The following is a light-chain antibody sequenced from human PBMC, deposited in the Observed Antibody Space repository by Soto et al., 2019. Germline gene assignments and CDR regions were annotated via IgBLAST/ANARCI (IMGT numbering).Light chain of an antibody. J-gene: IGKJ1*01. V-gene: IGKV3-20*01. Sequence: EIVVKLSPDTLSLYTGERATLSCRASQSVSSSYLAWYQHKPGQAPRLLIYDASSRATGIPDRFSGSGSGTDFTLTISRLEPEDFAVYYCQQYASSPPPFGQGANVAIK. CDR1: QSVSSSY. CDR2: DAS. CDR3: QQYASSPPP.